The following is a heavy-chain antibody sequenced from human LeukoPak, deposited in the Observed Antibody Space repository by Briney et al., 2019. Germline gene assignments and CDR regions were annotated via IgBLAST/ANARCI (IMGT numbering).Heavy chain of an antibody. CDR3: ARGRDCSSTSCQKFNFDY. CDR1: GGSFSGYY. D-gene: IGHD2-2*01. CDR2: INHSGST. Sequence: SETLSLTCAVYGGSFSGYYWSWIRQPPGKGLEWIGEINHSGSTNYNPSLKSRVTISVDTSKNQFSLKLSSVTAADTAVYYCARGRDCSSTSCQKFNFDYWGQGTLVTVSS. J-gene: IGHJ4*02. V-gene: IGHV4-34*01.